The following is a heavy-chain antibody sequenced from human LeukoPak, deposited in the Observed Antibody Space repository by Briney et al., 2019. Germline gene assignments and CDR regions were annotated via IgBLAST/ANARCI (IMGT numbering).Heavy chain of an antibody. J-gene: IGHJ5*02. Sequence: ASVKVSCKASGYTFTSYDINWVRQATGQGLEWMGWMNPNSGNTGYAQKFQGRVTMTRNTSISTAYMELSSLRSEDTAVYYCARDAGWEMATTQGWFDPWGQGTLVTVSS. V-gene: IGHV1-8*01. CDR3: ARDAGWEMATTQGWFDP. D-gene: IGHD5-24*01. CDR2: MNPNSGNT. CDR1: GYTFTSYD.